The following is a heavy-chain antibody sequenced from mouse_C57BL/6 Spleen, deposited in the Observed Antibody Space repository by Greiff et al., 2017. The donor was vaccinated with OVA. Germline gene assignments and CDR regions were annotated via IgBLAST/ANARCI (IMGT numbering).Heavy chain of an antibody. CDR3: ARRGLGRFAY. CDR2: ISSGGSYT. CDR1: GFTFSSYG. V-gene: IGHV5-6*01. J-gene: IGHJ3*01. Sequence: EVQGVESGGDLVKPGGSLKLSCAASGFTFSSYGMSWVRQTPDKRLEWVATISSGGSYTYYPDSVKGRFTISRDNAKNTLYLQMSSLKSEDTAMYYCARRGLGRFAYWGQGTLVTVSA. D-gene: IGHD4-1*01.